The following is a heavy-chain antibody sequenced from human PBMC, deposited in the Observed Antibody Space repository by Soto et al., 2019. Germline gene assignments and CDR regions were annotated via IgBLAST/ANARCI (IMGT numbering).Heavy chain of an antibody. D-gene: IGHD4-17*01. CDR1: GFTFSSYW. J-gene: IGHJ4*02. V-gene: IGHV3-74*01. CDR3: PRASNFGDYGY. Sequence: EVQLVESGGGLVQPGGSLRLSCAASGFTFSSYWMHWVRQAPGKGLVWVSRINSDGSSTSYADSVKGRFTISRDNAKNTLYLQMNCLRAEDTAVYYCPRASNFGDYGYWGQGTLVTVSS. CDR2: INSDGSST.